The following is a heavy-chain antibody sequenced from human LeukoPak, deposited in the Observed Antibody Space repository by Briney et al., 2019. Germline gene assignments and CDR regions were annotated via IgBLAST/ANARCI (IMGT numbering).Heavy chain of an antibody. J-gene: IGHJ6*03. V-gene: IGHV3-20*04. CDR3: ARRESSYQNYYYYYHMDV. CDR1: GFTFDDYG. CDR2: INWNGDST. D-gene: IGHD3-16*02. Sequence: GGPLRLSCAASGFTFDDYGMSWVRQAPGKGLEWVSDINWNGDSTGYADSVKGRFTISRDNAKNSLYLQMNSLRAEDTALYYCARRESSYQNYYYYYHMDVWGKGTTVTVSS.